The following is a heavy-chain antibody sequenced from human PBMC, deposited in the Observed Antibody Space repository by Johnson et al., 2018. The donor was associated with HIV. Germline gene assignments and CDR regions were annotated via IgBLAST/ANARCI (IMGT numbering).Heavy chain of an antibody. CDR2: IKSDGSSI. V-gene: IGHV3-74*02. D-gene: IGHD3-22*01. Sequence: VQLVESGGGLVQPGGSLRLSCAASGFTFSSYAMNWVRQAPGKGLEWVSRIKSDGSSINYADSVKGRFTISRDNAKNTLYLQMGSLRAEDTAVYYCARVRGLIAFDIWGQGTMVTVSS. CDR1: GFTFSSYA. J-gene: IGHJ3*02. CDR3: ARVRGLIAFDI.